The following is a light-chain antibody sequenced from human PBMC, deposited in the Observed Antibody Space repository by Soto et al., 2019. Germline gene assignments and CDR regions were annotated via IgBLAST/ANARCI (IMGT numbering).Light chain of an antibody. J-gene: IGLJ1*01. Sequence: QSVLTQPPSVSAAPGTKVTISCSGSSSNIANDYVSWYQQVPGTAPKLLIYDNNNRPSGIPDRFSGSKSGTSATLGITGLQTGDEAEYYCGTWDSSLSAYVFGTGTKLTVL. CDR3: GTWDSSLSAYV. V-gene: IGLV1-51*01. CDR2: DNN. CDR1: SSNIANDY.